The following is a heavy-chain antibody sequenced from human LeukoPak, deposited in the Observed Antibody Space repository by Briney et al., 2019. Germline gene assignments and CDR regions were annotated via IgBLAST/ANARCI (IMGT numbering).Heavy chain of an antibody. CDR3: ARIRNSRFAFDI. Sequence: ASVNVSCKASGYTFTSYGISWVRQAPGQGLEWMGWISAYNGNTNYAQKLQGRVTMTTDTSTSTAYMELRSLRSDDTAVYYCARIRNSRFAFDIWGQGTMVTVSS. CDR1: GYTFTSYG. D-gene: IGHD2/OR15-2a*01. J-gene: IGHJ3*02. V-gene: IGHV1-18*01. CDR2: ISAYNGNT.